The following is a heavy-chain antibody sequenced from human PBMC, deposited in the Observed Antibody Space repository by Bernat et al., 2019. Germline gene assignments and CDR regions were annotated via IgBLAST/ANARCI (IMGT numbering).Heavy chain of an antibody. J-gene: IGHJ5*02. CDR3: AIEWELRVPNH. CDR2: ISSSSSYI. V-gene: IGHV3-21*01. Sequence: EVQLVESGGGLVKPGGSLRLSCAASGFTFSSYSMNWVRQAPGKGLAWVSSISSSSSYIYYTDSVKGRFTISRDNAKNSLYLQMNSLRAEDTAVYYCAIEWELRVPNHWGQGTLVTVSS. D-gene: IGHD1-26*01. CDR1: GFTFSSYS.